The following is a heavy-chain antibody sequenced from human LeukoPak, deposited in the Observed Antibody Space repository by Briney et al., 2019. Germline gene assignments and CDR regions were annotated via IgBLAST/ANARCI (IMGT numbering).Heavy chain of an antibody. CDR2: IYYSGST. D-gene: IGHD3-10*01. V-gene: IGHV4-39*01. CDR1: GGSISSSSYY. CDR3: ARREGYYYGSGNAFDI. J-gene: IGHJ3*02. Sequence: PSETLSLTCTVSGGSISSSSYYWGWLRRPPGQGLERIVSIYYSGSTYYNPSLKSRVTISVYTSKNQFSLKLSSVTAADTAVYYCARREGYYYGSGNAFDIWGQGTMVTVSS.